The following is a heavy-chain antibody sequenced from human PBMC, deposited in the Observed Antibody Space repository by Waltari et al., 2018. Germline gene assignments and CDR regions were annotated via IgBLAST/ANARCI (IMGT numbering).Heavy chain of an antibody. CDR3: ARDGYNWIPFDC. D-gene: IGHD1-20*01. V-gene: IGHV3-23*01. J-gene: IGHJ4*02. Sequence: QPGGSLRLSCAASGFTLSSYAMSWVRQAPGKGLEWVSTISGTGYSTDYGDSVKGRFTISRDNSKNTLFLQMNSLRADDTAVYYCARDGYNWIPFDCWGQGTLVTVSS. CDR1: GFTLSSYA. CDR2: ISGTGYST.